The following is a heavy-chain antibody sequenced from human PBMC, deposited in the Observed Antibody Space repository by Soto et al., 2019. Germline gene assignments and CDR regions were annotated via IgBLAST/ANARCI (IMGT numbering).Heavy chain of an antibody. J-gene: IGHJ4*02. Sequence: GGSLRLSCAASGFTFSSYAMSWVRQAPGKGLEWVSAISGSGGSTYYADSVKGRFTISRDNSKNTLYLQMNSLRAEDTAVYYCAKVESPSSSSSPHAYWGQGTLVTVSS. CDR1: GFTFSSYA. D-gene: IGHD6-13*01. V-gene: IGHV3-23*01. CDR3: AKVESPSSSSSPHAY. CDR2: ISGSGGST.